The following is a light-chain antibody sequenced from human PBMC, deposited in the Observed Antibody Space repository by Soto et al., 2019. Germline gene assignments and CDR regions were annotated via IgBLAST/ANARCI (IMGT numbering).Light chain of an antibody. CDR2: GAS. J-gene: IGKJ4*01. Sequence: EIVLTQSPGTLSLSPGERATLSCRASQSVSSSYLAWYQQKPGQAPRLLIYGASSRATGIPDRFSGSGSGTDFTLTIRRLEPEDFAVYYCQQYDSSLFGGGTKVEIK. V-gene: IGKV3-20*01. CDR3: QQYDSSL. CDR1: QSVSSSY.